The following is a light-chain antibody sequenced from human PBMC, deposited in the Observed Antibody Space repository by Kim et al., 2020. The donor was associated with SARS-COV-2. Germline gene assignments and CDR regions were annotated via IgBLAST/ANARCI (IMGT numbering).Light chain of an antibody. CDR1: QSVSSN. CDR2: GAS. V-gene: IGKV3-15*01. Sequence: VSPGERATLSCRASQSVSSNLAWYQQKPGQAPRLLIYGASPRATGIPARFSGSGSGTEFTLTISSLQSEDFAVYYCQQYNNWPPAFGGGTKVDIK. J-gene: IGKJ4*01. CDR3: QQYNNWPPA.